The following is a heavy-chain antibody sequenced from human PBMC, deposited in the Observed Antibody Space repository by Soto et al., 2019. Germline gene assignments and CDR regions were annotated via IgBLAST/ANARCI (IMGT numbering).Heavy chain of an antibody. Sequence: GGSLRLSCAASGFTFSSYAMSWVRQAPGKGLEWVSAISGSGGSTYYADSVKGRFTISRDNSKNTLYLQMNSLRAEDTAVYYCAKDFDLLWFGELYPSSYYFDYWGQGTLVTVSS. V-gene: IGHV3-23*01. CDR3: AKDFDLLWFGELYPSSYYFDY. CDR1: GFTFSSYA. D-gene: IGHD3-10*01. CDR2: ISGSGGST. J-gene: IGHJ4*02.